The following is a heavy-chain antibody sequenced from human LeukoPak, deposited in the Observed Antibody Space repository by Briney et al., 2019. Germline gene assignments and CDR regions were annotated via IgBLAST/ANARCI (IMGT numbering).Heavy chain of an antibody. J-gene: IGHJ4*02. CDR2: TYYRSKWYN. CDR1: GDSVSSNSVA. D-gene: IGHD1-26*01. V-gene: IGHV6-1*01. CDR3: AREREHSFDY. Sequence: SQTLSLTCAISGDSVSSNSVAWNWIRQTPSRGLEWLGRTYYRSKWYNDYAVSVKSRITINADTSKNQFSLQLNSVSPEDTAVYYCAREREHSFDYWGQGTPVTVSS.